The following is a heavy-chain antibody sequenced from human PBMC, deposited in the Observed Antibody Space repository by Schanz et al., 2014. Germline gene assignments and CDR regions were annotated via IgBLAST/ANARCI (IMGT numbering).Heavy chain of an antibody. D-gene: IGHD1-26*01. CDR2: ISGSGNTI. J-gene: IGHJ4*02. V-gene: IGHV3-48*02. CDR3: ARRYSGRYCFDY. CDR1: GFTFSSHS. Sequence: EVQLVESGGGLVQPGRSLRLSCAASGFTFSSHSMNWVRQAPGQGLEWLSYISGSGNTIYYADSVKGRFTISRDNAKNSLSLQMDRLRDEDTAVYYCARRYSGRYCFDYWGQGTLVAVSS.